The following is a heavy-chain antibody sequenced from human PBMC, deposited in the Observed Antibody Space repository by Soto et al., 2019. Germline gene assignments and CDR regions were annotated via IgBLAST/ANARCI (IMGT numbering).Heavy chain of an antibody. CDR2: IYHSGST. J-gene: IGHJ4*02. CDR1: GGSVSSGSYY. D-gene: IGHD6-19*01. Sequence: PSETLSLTCPVSGGSVSSGSYYWSWIRQPPGKGLEWIGYIYHSGSTYYNPSLKSRVTISVDRSKNQFSLKLSSVTAADTAVYYCASAGGLGAVAADYWGQGTLVTVSS. CDR3: ASAGGLGAVAADY. V-gene: IGHV4-30-2*01.